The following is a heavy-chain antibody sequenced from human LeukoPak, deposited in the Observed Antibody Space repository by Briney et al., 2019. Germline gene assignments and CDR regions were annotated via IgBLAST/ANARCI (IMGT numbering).Heavy chain of an antibody. Sequence: ASVKVSCKASGYTFTSYDINWVRQATGQGLEWMGWMNPNSGNTGCAQKFQGRVTMTRNTSISTAYMELSSLRSEDTAVYYCATPRVAAAGNHADYWGQGTLVTVSS. CDR3: ATPRVAAAGNHADY. D-gene: IGHD6-13*01. CDR2: MNPNSGNT. V-gene: IGHV1-8*01. J-gene: IGHJ4*02. CDR1: GYTFTSYD.